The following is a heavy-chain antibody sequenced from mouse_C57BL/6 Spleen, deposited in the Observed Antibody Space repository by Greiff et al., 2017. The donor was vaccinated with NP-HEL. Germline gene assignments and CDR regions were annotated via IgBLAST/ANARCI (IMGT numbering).Heavy chain of an antibody. CDR1: GFTFSSYA. D-gene: IGHD1-1*01. CDR2: ISDGGSYT. J-gene: IGHJ1*03. CDR3: EIVGNYYGSSPTYFDV. V-gene: IGHV5-4*01. Sequence: EVQGVESGGGLVKPGGSLKLSCAASGFTFSSYAMSWVRQTPEKRLEWVATISDGGSYTYYPDNVKGRFTISRDNAKNNLYLQMSHLKSEDTARYDCEIVGNYYGSSPTYFDVWGTGTTVTVSS.